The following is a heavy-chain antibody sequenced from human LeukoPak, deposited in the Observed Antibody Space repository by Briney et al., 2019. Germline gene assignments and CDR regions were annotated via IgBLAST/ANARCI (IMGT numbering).Heavy chain of an antibody. D-gene: IGHD3-22*01. CDR2: ISYDGSNK. Sequence: GGSLRLSCAASGFTFSSYAMHWVRQAPGKGLEWVAVISYDGSNKYYADSMKGRFTISRDNSKNTLYLQMTTLRAEDTAVYYCARDADTSEFFSWLDLWGQGTLVTVSS. J-gene: IGHJ5*02. CDR3: ARDADTSEFFSWLDL. V-gene: IGHV3-30-3*01. CDR1: GFTFSSYA.